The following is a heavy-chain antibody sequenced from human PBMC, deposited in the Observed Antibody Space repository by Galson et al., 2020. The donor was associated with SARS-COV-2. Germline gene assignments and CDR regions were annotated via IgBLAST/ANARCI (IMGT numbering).Heavy chain of an antibody. CDR2: TYYTGSA. Sequence: SETLSLTCTVSGGSINNDDYYWSWIRQPTGKGLEWIGYTYYTGSAYYNPSLKGRFTISVDTSKNQFSLRVRSVTAADTAVYYCARAGADILTAYNWFDPWGQGTLVTVSS. CDR1: GGSINNDDYY. D-gene: IGHD3-9*01. J-gene: IGHJ5*02. V-gene: IGHV4-30-4*08. CDR3: ARAGADILTAYNWFDP.